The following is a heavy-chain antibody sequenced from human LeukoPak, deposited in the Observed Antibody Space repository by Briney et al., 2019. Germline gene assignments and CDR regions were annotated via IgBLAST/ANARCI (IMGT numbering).Heavy chain of an antibody. D-gene: IGHD2-15*01. CDR3: ARPELPGWSVLFDF. Sequence: GGSLRLSCAASGFTFSTYWMSWVRQAPGKGLEWVANIKQDGSEKTYVDSVKGRFTISRDNAKNSLYLQMNSLRAEDTAVYFCARPELPGWSVLFDFWGQGTLVTVSS. CDR2: IKQDGSEK. V-gene: IGHV3-7*01. CDR1: GFTFSTYW. J-gene: IGHJ4*02.